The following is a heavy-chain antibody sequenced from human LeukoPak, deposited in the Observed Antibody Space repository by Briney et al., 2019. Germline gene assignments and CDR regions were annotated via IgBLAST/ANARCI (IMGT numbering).Heavy chain of an antibody. J-gene: IGHJ4*02. D-gene: IGHD5-18*01. Sequence: SETLSLTCAVYGGSFSGYYWSWIPQPPGKGLEWIGEINHSGSTNYNPSLKSRVTISVDTSKNQFSLKLSSVTAADTAVYYCARKIRGYSYDYWGQVTLVTVSS. CDR1: GGSFSGYY. V-gene: IGHV4-34*01. CDR2: INHSGST. CDR3: ARKIRGYSYDY.